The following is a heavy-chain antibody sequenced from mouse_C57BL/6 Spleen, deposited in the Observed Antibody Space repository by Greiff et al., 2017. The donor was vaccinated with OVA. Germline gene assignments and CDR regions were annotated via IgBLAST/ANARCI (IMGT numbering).Heavy chain of an antibody. CDR3: ARSLDYDYDDRAWFAY. D-gene: IGHD2-4*01. V-gene: IGHV1-80*01. J-gene: IGHJ3*01. CDR2: IYPGDGDT. Sequence: QVQLQQSGAELVKPGASVKISCKASGYAFSSYWMNWVKQRPGKGLEWIGQIYPGDGDTNYNGKFKGKATLTADKSSSTAYMQLSSLTSEDSAVYFCARSLDYDYDDRAWFAYWGQGTLVTVSA. CDR1: GYAFSSYW.